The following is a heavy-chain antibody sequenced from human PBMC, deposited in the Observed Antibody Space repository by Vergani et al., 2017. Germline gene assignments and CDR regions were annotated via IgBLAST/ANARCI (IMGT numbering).Heavy chain of an antibody. CDR2: IKSDGRT. V-gene: IGHV3-66*02. J-gene: IGHJ4*01. Sequence: EVQVLESGGGLAQPGGSLRVSCSASGFRVTTYYMSWVRQAPGKGLEWVSVIKSDGRTSYAESVRGRFTISRDTSRNAVYLQMNILRVEDTGVYYCTRSECSGTTCYGHYFDLWGHGILVTVSS. D-gene: IGHD2-15*01. CDR3: TRSECSGTTCYGHYFDL. CDR1: GFRVTTYY.